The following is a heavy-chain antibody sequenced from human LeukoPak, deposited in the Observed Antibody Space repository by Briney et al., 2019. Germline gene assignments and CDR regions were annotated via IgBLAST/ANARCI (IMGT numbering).Heavy chain of an antibody. D-gene: IGHD2-15*01. CDR3: ARADIVVVVAAAHDAFDI. CDR1: GGSISSSSYY. Sequence: SETLSLTCTVSGGSISSSSYYWGWIRQPPGKGLEWIGSIYYSGSTYYNPSPKSRVTISVDTSKNQFSLKLSSVTAADTAVYYCARADIVVVVAAAHDAFDIWGQGTMVTVSS. CDR2: IYYSGST. J-gene: IGHJ3*02. V-gene: IGHV4-39*07.